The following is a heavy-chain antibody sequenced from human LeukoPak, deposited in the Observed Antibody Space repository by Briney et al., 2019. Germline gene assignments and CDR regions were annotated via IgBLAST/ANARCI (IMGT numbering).Heavy chain of an antibody. J-gene: IGHJ4*02. CDR2: IYYSGST. CDR3: ARGRDYGDYASFDY. CDR1: GGCISSYY. D-gene: IGHD4-17*01. V-gene: IGHV4-59*01. Sequence: SETLCLTCTVSGGCISSYYWSWIRQPPGKGLEWIGYIYYSGSTNYNPSLKSRVTISVDTSKNQFSLKLSSVTAADTAVYYCARGRDYGDYASFDYWGQGTQVTVSS.